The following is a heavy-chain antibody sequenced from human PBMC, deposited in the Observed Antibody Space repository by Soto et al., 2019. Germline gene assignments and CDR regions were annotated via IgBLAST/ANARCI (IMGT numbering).Heavy chain of an antibody. D-gene: IGHD3-3*02. CDR3: ARALADGMDV. J-gene: IGHJ6*02. CDR1: GFSISRYW. CDR2: IVQDGTDR. V-gene: IGHV3-7*03. Sequence: GGSLRLSCEAGSGFSISRYWMAWVRQAPGKGLEWVANIVQDGTDRYYLDSVTGRFTISRDNAKNSLYLHMNSLRVEDTAVYYCARALADGMDVWGQGTTVTVSS.